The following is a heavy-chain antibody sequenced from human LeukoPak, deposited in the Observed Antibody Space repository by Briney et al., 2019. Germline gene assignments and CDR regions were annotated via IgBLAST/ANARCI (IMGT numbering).Heavy chain of an antibody. CDR1: GGSISSYY. J-gene: IGHJ3*02. V-gene: IGHV4-59*01. Sequence: PSETLSLTCTVSGGSISSYYWSWIRQPPGKGLEWIGYIYYSGSTNYNPSLKGRVTISVDTSKNQFSLKLSSVTAADTAVYYCARFTGSGGWRYDAFDIWGQGTMVTVSS. D-gene: IGHD6-19*01. CDR3: ARFTGSGGWRYDAFDI. CDR2: IYYSGST.